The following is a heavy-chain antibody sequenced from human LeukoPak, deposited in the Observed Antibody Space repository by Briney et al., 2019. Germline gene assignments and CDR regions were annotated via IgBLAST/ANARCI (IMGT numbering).Heavy chain of an antibody. CDR1: GFTFSDYY. V-gene: IGHV3-71*01. CDR2: IRSKAYGGTT. Sequence: GGSLGLSCAASGFTFSDYYMSWIRQAPGKGLEWVGFIRSKAYGGTTEYAASVKGRFTISRDDSKSIAYLQMNSLKTEDTAVYYCTIEDCTNGVCYTLFDYWGQGTLVTVSS. CDR3: TIEDCTNGVCYTLFDY. D-gene: IGHD2-8*01. J-gene: IGHJ4*02.